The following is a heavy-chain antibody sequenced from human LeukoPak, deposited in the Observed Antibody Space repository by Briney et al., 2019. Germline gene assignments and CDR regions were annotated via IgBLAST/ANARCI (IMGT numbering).Heavy chain of an antibody. D-gene: IGHD2-2*01. CDR2: ISAYSGNT. J-gene: IGHJ6*03. Sequence: ASVKVSCKASGYTFTSYGISWVRQAPGQGLEWMGWISAYSGNTNYAQKLQGRVTMTTDTSTSTAYMELRSLRSDDTAVYYCARDFGNIVVVPAARTYYYYYYYMDVWGKGTTVTVSS. CDR3: ARDFGNIVVVPAARTYYYYYYYMDV. V-gene: IGHV1-18*01. CDR1: GYTFTSYG.